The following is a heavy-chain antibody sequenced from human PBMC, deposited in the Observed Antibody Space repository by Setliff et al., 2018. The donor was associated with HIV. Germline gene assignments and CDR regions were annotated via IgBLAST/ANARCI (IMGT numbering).Heavy chain of an antibody. J-gene: IGHJ6*02. V-gene: IGHV4-38-2*01. CDR3: ARHSGGSFYNFWSGYYYYYGMDV. D-gene: IGHD3-3*01. CDR2: IYHSGST. CDR1: GYSISSGYY. Sequence: SETLSLTCAVSGYSISSGYYWGWIRQPPGKGLEWIGSIYHSGSTYYNPSLKSRVTISVDTSKNQFSLKLSSVTAADTAVYYCARHSGGSFYNFWSGYYYYYGMDVWGQGTTVTVSS.